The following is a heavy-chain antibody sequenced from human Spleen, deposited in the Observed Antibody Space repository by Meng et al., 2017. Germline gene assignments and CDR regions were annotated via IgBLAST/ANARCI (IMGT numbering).Heavy chain of an antibody. CDR3: ARGPTTMAHDFDY. Sequence: VQLPQGGCGLLKPSTTPSLTCVVSGGSFSDYYWSWIRQPPGKGLEWSGEINHSGSTNYNPSLESRATISVDTSQNNLSLKLSSVTAADSAVYYCARGPTTMAHDFDYWPGNPGHRLL. CDR2: INHSGST. D-gene: IGHD4-11*01. CDR1: GGSFSDYY. J-gene: IGHJ4*02. V-gene: IGHV4-34*01.